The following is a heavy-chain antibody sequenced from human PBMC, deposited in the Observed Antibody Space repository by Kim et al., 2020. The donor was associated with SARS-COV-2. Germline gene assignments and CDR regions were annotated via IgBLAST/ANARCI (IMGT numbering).Heavy chain of an antibody. CDR1: GGSISSGGYY. J-gene: IGHJ4*02. Sequence: SETLSLTCTVSGGSISSGGYYWSWIRQHPGKGLEWIGYIYYSGSTYYNPSLKSRVTISVDTSKNQFSLKLSSVTAADTAVYYCARDNINSGYDSTLDYWGQGTLVTVSS. D-gene: IGHD5-12*01. V-gene: IGHV4-31*03. CDR2: IYYSGST. CDR3: ARDNINSGYDSTLDY.